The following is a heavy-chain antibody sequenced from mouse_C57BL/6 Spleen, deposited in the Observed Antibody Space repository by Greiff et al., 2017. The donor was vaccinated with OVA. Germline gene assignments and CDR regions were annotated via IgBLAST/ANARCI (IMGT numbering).Heavy chain of an antibody. CDR1: GFTFSSYT. V-gene: IGHV5-9*01. Sequence: EVQLVESGGGLVKPGGSLKLSCAASGFTFSSYTMSWVRQTPEKRLEWVATISGGGGNTYYPDSVKGRFTISRDNAKNTLYLQMSSLMSDDTSLYSCARVYYGPRDYAMDYWGQGPSVTVSS. CDR3: ARVYYGPRDYAMDY. D-gene: IGHD1-1*01. J-gene: IGHJ4*01. CDR2: ISGGGGNT.